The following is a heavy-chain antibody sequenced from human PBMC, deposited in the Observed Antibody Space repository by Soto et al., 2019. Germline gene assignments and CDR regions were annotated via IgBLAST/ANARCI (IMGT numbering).Heavy chain of an antibody. V-gene: IGHV1-8*01. CDR3: ARVLSRGKDWFDP. Sequence: QVQLVQSGAEVKKPGASVKVSCEASGYSFASYDINWVRQATGQGLEWMGWMNPNSGNSGYAQNLQGRVTMTRNTSISTAYMELSSLRSDDTAVYYCARVLSRGKDWFDPWGQGTLVTVSS. D-gene: IGHD3-16*01. J-gene: IGHJ5*02. CDR2: MNPNSGNS. CDR1: GYSFASYD.